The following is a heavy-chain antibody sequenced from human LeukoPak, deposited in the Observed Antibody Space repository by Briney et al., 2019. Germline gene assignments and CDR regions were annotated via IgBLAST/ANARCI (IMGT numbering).Heavy chain of an antibody. CDR2: ISYDGSNK. J-gene: IGHJ3*02. D-gene: IGHD1-26*01. CDR3: ARDEGPGAKPGDAFDI. CDR1: GFTFSSYA. V-gene: IGHV3-30*01. Sequence: GRSPRLSCAASGFTFSSYAMHWVRQAPGKGLEWVAVISYDGSNKYYADSVKGRFTISRDNSKNTLYLQMNSLRAEDTAVYYCARDEGPGAKPGDAFDIWAKGQWSPSLQ.